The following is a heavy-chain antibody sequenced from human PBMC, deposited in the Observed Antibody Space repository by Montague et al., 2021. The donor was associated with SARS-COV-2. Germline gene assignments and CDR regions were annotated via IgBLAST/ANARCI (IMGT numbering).Heavy chain of an antibody. V-gene: IGHV3-48*03. D-gene: IGHD6-6*01. CDR1: GFTFSSYE. CDR3: AKDLASSWYSSSSIAFDI. J-gene: IGHJ3*02. CDR2: ISSSGSTT. Sequence: SLRLSCAASGFTFSSYEMNWVRQAPGKGLEWVSYISSSGSTTYYADSVKGRFTISRDNSKNTLYLQMNSLSAEDTAVYYCAKDLASSWYSSSSIAFDIWGQGTMVTVSS.